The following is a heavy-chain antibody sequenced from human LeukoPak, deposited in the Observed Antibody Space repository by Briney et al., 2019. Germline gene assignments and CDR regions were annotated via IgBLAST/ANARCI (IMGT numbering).Heavy chain of an antibody. Sequence: PGGSLRLSCAASGFPFSSYGMHWVRQAPGKGLVWVAFIRYDGSDKYYADSVKGRLTISRDNSKNTLYLQMNSLRAEDTAVYHCAKGSYYCSSSSCPQYYYYMDVWGKGTTVTVSS. CDR1: GFPFSSYG. CDR2: IRYDGSDK. J-gene: IGHJ6*03. V-gene: IGHV3-30*02. D-gene: IGHD2-2*01. CDR3: AKGSYYCSSSSCPQYYYYMDV.